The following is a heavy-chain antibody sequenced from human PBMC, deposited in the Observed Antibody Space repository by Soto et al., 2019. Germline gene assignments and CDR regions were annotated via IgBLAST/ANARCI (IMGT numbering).Heavy chain of an antibody. CDR3: ARYGYSGYGFDY. D-gene: IGHD5-12*01. CDR2: IYSSGST. CDR1: GGSISGYY. Sequence: SETLSLTCTVSGGSISGYYWSWIRQPPGKGLEWIGYIYSSGSTNYNPSLKSRVTISLDTSKNQFSLKLSSVAAADTAVYYCARYGYSGYGFDYWGQGTLVTVS. J-gene: IGHJ4*02. V-gene: IGHV4-59*01.